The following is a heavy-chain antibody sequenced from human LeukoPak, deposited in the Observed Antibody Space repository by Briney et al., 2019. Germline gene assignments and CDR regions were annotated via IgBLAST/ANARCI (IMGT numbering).Heavy chain of an antibody. D-gene: IGHD3-10*01. CDR3: TTYGSGRKFDY. J-gene: IGHJ4*02. CDR1: GFSFSDAW. CDR2: IESKTDGGTT. Sequence: GGSHRLSCAASGFSFSDAWMSWVRQIPGKGLEWVGRIESKTDGGTTDYAAPVKVRFTISRDDSTNTLYLQMNSLKSEDTAVYYCTTYGSGRKFDYWGQGILVTVSS. V-gene: IGHV3-15*04.